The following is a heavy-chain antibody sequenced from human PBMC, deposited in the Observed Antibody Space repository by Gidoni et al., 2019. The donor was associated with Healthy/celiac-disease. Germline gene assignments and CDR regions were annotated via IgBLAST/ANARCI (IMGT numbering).Heavy chain of an antibody. CDR2: IIPIFGTA. Sequence: QVQLVQSGAEVKKPGSSVKVSCKASGGTFSSYAISWVRQAPGQGLEWMGGIIPIFGTANYAQKFQGRVTITADESTSTAYMELSSLRSEDTAVYYCARGGAAYSSSWFAEYFQHWGQGTLVTVSS. CDR1: GGTFSSYA. D-gene: IGHD6-13*01. CDR3: ARGGAAYSSSWFAEYFQH. V-gene: IGHV1-69*01. J-gene: IGHJ1*01.